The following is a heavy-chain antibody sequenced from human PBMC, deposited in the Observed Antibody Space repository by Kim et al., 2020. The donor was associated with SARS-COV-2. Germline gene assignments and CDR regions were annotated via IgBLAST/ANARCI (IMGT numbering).Heavy chain of an antibody. J-gene: IGHJ6*02. D-gene: IGHD3-10*01. V-gene: IGHV3-53*04. Sequence: ADYVKGRFTISRHNSKNTLYLQMNSLRAEATAVYYCAREVRGSSYYYGMDVWGQGTTVTVSS. CDR3: AREVRGSSYYYGMDV.